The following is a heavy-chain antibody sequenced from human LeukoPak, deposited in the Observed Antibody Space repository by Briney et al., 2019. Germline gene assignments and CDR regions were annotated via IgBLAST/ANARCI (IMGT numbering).Heavy chain of an antibody. CDR1: GGSISSGGYS. CDR3: ARAGAPPYWFDP. V-gene: IGHV4-30-2*01. J-gene: IGHJ5*02. CDR2: IYHSGST. Sequence: SETLSLTCAVSGGSISSGGYSWSWIRQPPGKGLEWIGYIYHSGSTYYNPSLKSRVTISVDRSKNQFSLKLSSVTAADTAVYYCARAGAPPYWFDPWGQGTLVTVST.